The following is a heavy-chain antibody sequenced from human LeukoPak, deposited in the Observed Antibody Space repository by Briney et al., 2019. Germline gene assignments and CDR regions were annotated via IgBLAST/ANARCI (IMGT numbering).Heavy chain of an antibody. CDR1: GFTFSSYG. D-gene: IGHD2/OR15-2a*01. CDR3: AREGSMDNFDY. J-gene: IGHJ4*02. CDR2: ISHVGSNK. Sequence: GGSLRLSCEASGFTFSSYGMHWVRQAPGKGLEWVTVISHVGSNKYYVDSVKGRFTISRDNSKNTLYLQMNSLRAEDTAMYYCAREGSMDNFDYWGQGTLVTVSS. V-gene: IGHV3-30*03.